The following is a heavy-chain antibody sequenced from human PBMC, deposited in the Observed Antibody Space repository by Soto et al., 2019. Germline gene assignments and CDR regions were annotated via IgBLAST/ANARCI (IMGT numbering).Heavy chain of an antibody. Sequence: QVLLVESGGGVVQPGRSLRLSCAASGFTFSTYGMHWVRQAPGKGLEWVANISYDGRNKFNADSVKGRLTISRDNSKNTLYLEVNSLRAEDTAVDYCAKLWSTAGLGAFDYWGQGTLVSVSS. CDR2: ISYDGRNK. D-gene: IGHD3-16*01. CDR3: AKLWSTAGLGAFDY. CDR1: GFTFSTYG. V-gene: IGHV3-30*18. J-gene: IGHJ4*02.